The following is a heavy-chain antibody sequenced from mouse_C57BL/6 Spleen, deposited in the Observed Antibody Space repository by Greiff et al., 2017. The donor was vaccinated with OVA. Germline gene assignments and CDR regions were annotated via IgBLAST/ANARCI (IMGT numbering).Heavy chain of an antibody. CDR1: GFTFSDYY. Sequence: EVMLVESEGGLVQPGSSMKLSCTASGFTFSDYYMAWVRQVPEKGLEWVANINYDGSSTYYLASLTSRFIISRDNAKNILYLQMSSLKSEDTATYYCARTVVGAMDYWGQGTSVTVSS. V-gene: IGHV5-16*01. D-gene: IGHD1-1*01. CDR3: ARTVVGAMDY. J-gene: IGHJ4*01. CDR2: INYDGSST.